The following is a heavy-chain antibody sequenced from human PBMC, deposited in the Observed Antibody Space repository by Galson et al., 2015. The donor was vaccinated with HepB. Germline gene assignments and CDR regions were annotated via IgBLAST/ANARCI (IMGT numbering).Heavy chain of an antibody. V-gene: IGHV3-21*01. CDR1: GFTFSSYS. J-gene: IGHJ6*02. CDR3: ARDGDEYCSGGSCYSGDYYYYGMDV. D-gene: IGHD2-15*01. Sequence: SLRLSCAASGFTFSSYSMNWVRQAPGKGLEWVSSISSSSSYIYYADSVKGRFTISRDNAKNSLYLQMNSLRAEDTAVYYCARDGDEYCSGGSCYSGDYYYYGMDVWGQGTTVTVSS. CDR2: ISSSSSYI.